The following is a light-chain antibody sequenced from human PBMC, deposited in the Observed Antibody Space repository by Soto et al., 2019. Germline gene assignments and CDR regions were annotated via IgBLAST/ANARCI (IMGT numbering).Light chain of an antibody. CDR1: QSISSW. Sequence: DIQMTQSPSTLSASVGDRVTITCRASQSISSWLSWYQQKPGKAPQLLIYYASSLESGVPSRFSGSGSGTEFTLPIISLQPDDFATYYCQQYNSYSMYTFGQGTKLEIK. CDR3: QQYNSYSMYT. J-gene: IGKJ2*01. CDR2: YAS. V-gene: IGKV1-5*01.